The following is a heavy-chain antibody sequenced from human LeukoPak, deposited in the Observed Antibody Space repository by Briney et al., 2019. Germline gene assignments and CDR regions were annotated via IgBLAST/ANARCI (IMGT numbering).Heavy chain of an antibody. CDR3: VGEKYTTLSMDV. Sequence: SETLSLTCAVSGASISSGGYYWSWIRQHPGKGLEWIGYIFNSDIYYNPSLKSRIIISVDTSKNQFSLKMTSVTAADTAVYYCVGEKYTTLSMDVWGKGTTVTVSS. V-gene: IGHV4-31*02. J-gene: IGHJ6*03. D-gene: IGHD1-1*01. CDR2: IFNSDI. CDR1: GASISSGGYY.